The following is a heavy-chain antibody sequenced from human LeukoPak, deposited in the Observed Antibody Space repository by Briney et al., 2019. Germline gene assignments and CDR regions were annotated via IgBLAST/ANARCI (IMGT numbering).Heavy chain of an antibody. CDR2: ISYDGSNK. V-gene: IGHV3-30-3*01. Sequence: GGSLRLSCAASGFTFSSYAMHWVRQAPGKGLEWVAVISYDGSNKYYADSVKGRFTISRDNSKNTLYLQMNSLRAEDTAVYYCARVPHCSGGSCYTPYFQHWGQGTLVTVSS. J-gene: IGHJ1*01. CDR3: ARVPHCSGGSCYTPYFQH. CDR1: GFTFSSYA. D-gene: IGHD2-15*01.